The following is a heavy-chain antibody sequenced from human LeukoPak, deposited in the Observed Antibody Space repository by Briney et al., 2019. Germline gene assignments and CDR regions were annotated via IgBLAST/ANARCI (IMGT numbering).Heavy chain of an antibody. V-gene: IGHV3-21*01. D-gene: IGHD2-2*01. J-gene: IGHJ4*02. CDR1: GFTFSSYS. CDR2: ISSSSSYI. CDR3: ARWGSSVVPAAIFYFDY. Sequence: PGGSLRLSCAASGFTFSSYSMNWVRQAPGKGLEWVSSISSSSSYIYYADSVKGRFAISRDNAKNSLYLQMNSLRAEDTAVYYCARWGSSVVPAAIFYFDYWGQGTLVTVSS.